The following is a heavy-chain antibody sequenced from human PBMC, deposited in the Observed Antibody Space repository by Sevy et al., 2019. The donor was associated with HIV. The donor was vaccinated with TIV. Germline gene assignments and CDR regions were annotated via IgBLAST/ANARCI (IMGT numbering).Heavy chain of an antibody. V-gene: IGHV3-30*02. D-gene: IGHD2-8*02. J-gene: IGHJ3*02. Sequence: GGSLRLSCAASGFTFSNHGMHWVRQAPGNGLEWVAFIRYDGSNEYYGDSVKGRFTISRDNSKNTLYLQMNSLRPEDTAVYYCAKDRKVLLVVYAIPFDVFDIWGQGTMVTVSS. CDR3: AKDRKVLLVVYAIPFDVFDI. CDR1: GFTFSNHG. CDR2: IRYDGSNE.